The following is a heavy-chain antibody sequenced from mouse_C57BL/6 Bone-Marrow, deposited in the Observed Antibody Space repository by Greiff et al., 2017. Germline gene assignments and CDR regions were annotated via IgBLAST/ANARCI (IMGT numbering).Heavy chain of an antibody. CDR3: TPDLLWYHYYAMDY. Sequence: LQESGAELVRPGASVTLSCKASGYTFTDYEMHWVKQTPVHGLEWIGAIDPETGGTAYNQKFKGKAILTADKSSSTAYMELRSLTSEDSAVYYCTPDLLWYHYYAMDYWGQGTSVTVSS. D-gene: IGHD2-1*01. CDR2: IDPETGGT. J-gene: IGHJ4*01. V-gene: IGHV1-15*01. CDR1: GYTFTDYE.